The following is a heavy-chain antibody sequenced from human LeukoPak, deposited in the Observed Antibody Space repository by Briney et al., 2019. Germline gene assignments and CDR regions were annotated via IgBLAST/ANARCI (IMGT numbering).Heavy chain of an antibody. CDR2: INPNSGVT. V-gene: IGHV1-2*02. CDR3: AREPLVVVPAAIPFDP. D-gene: IGHD2-2*01. J-gene: IGHJ5*02. Sequence: ASVKVSCKASGYTFTGYYMHWVRQAPGQGLEWMGWINPNSGVTNYAQKFQGRVTMTRDTSISTAYMELSRLRSDDTAVYYCAREPLVVVPAAIPFDPWGQGTLVTVSS. CDR1: GYTFTGYY.